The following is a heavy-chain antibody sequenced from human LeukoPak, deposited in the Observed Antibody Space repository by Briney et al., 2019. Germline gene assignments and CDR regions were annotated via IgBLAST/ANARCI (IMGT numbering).Heavy chain of an antibody. J-gene: IGHJ4*02. D-gene: IGHD3-10*01. Sequence: SETLSLTCTVSGGSISSSSYYWGWIRQPSGKGLEWIGSIYYSGSTYYNPSLKSRVTISVDTSKNQFSLKLSSVTAADTAVYYCARGRLEGVSFDYWGQGNLVTVSS. CDR3: ARGRLEGVSFDY. CDR1: GGSISSSSYY. V-gene: IGHV4-39*01. CDR2: IYYSGST.